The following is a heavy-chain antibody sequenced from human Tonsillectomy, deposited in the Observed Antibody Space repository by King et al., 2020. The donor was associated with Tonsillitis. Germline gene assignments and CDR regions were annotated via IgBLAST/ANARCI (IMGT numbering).Heavy chain of an antibody. CDR3: ARARGGSYLFAY. Sequence: VQLVESGAEVKKPGASVKVSCKASGYTFTGHYIHWVRQAPGQGLEWMGWINPNSGGTDYAQKFQGRVTMTRETFITTAYMDLSRLRSDETALYYCARARGGSYLFAYWGQGTLVTVSS. CDR1: GYTFTGHY. V-gene: IGHV1-2*02. J-gene: IGHJ4*02. D-gene: IGHD1-26*01. CDR2: INPNSGGT.